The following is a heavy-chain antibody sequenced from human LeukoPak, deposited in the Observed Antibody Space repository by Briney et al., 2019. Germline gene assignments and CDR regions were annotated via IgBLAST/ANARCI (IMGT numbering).Heavy chain of an antibody. D-gene: IGHD3-16*01. Sequence: PSETLSLTCAVYGGSFSGYYRSWIRQPPGKGLEWMGEINHSGSTNYNPSLKSRVTISVDTSKNQFSLKLSSVTAADTAVYYCARGGEVMNPEPRFDYWGQGTLVTVSS. CDR1: GGSFSGYY. CDR3: ARGGEVMNPEPRFDY. V-gene: IGHV4-34*01. J-gene: IGHJ4*02. CDR2: INHSGST.